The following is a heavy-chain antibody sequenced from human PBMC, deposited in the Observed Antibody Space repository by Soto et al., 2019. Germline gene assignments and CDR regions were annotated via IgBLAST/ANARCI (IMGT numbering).Heavy chain of an antibody. CDR3: ARVPYSSGWTLFDY. J-gene: IGHJ4*02. CDR1: GFTFSSYA. V-gene: IGHV3-30-3*01. CDR2: ISYDGSNK. Sequence: QVQLVESGGGVVQPGRSLRLSCAASGFTFSSYAMHWVRQAPGTGLEWVAVISYDGSNKYYADSVKGRFTISRDNSKNTLYLLMNSLRAEDTAVYYCARVPYSSGWTLFDYWGQGTLVTVSS. D-gene: IGHD6-19*01.